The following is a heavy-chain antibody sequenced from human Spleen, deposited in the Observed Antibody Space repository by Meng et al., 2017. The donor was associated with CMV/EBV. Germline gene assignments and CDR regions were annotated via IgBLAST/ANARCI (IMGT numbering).Heavy chain of an antibody. CDR2: ISWEDNK. CDR3: AHSYFASGVPHWFDP. Sequence: SFLRTLGVAVGWNRQPPGRALLLLAVISWEDNKRYSPSPKNRLTVTTDPPNDQVVLTINNIHPVYTATYYCAHSYFASGVPHWFDPWGQGILVTVSS. V-gene: IGHV2-5*02. D-gene: IGHD2/OR15-2a*01. CDR1: SFLRTLGVA. J-gene: IGHJ5*02.